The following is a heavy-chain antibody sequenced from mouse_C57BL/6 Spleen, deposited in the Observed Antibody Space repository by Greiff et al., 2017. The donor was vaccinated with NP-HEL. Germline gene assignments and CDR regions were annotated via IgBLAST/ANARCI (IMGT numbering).Heavy chain of an antibody. V-gene: IGHV3-6*01. D-gene: IGHD1-1*01. J-gene: IGHJ2*01. Sequence: EVQLQESGPGLVKPSQSLSLTCSVTGYSITSGYYWNWIRQFPGNKLEWMGYISYDGSNNYNPSLKNRISITRDTSKNQFFLKLNSVTTEDTATYYCARERYGSNLDYWGQGTTLTVSS. CDR2: ISYDGSN. CDR3: ARERYGSNLDY. CDR1: GYSITSGYY.